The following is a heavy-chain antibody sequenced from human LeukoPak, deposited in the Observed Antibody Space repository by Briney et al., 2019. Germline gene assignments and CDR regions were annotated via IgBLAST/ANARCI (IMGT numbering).Heavy chain of an antibody. V-gene: IGHV4-34*01. J-gene: IGHJ3*02. D-gene: IGHD6-19*01. CDR1: GGSFSGYY. Sequence: SETLSLTCAVYGGSFSGYYWSWIRQPPGKGLEWIGEINHSGSTNYNPSLKSRVTISVDTSKNQFSLKLSSVTAADTAVYYCARGSSVLDAFDIWGQGTMVTVSS. CDR3: ARGSSVLDAFDI. CDR2: INHSGST.